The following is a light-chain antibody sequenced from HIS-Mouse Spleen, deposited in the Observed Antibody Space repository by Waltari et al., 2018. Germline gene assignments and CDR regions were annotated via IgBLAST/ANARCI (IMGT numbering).Light chain of an antibody. V-gene: IGLV3-25*03. Sequence: SYELTQPPSVSVSPGQTARIPCSGDALPKQYAYWYQQKPGQAPVLVKYKDSERPSGIPERFSGSSSGTTVTLTISGVQAEDEADYYCQSADSSGTYIFGGGTKLTVL. CDR1: ALPKQY. CDR2: KDS. J-gene: IGLJ2*01. CDR3: QSADSSGTYI.